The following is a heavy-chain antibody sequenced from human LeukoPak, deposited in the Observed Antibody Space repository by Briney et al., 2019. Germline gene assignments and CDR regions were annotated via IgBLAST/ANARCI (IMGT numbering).Heavy chain of an antibody. CDR1: GFTFSSYS. V-gene: IGHV3-48*01. CDR3: ASLYSYGFGGEFDY. CDR2: ISSSSSTI. J-gene: IGHJ4*02. Sequence: RGSLRLSCAASGFTFSSYSMNWVRQAPGQGLEWVSYISSSSSTIYYADSVKGRFTISRDNAKNSLYLQMNSLRAEDTAVYYCASLYSYGFGGEFDYWGQGTLVTVSS. D-gene: IGHD5-18*01.